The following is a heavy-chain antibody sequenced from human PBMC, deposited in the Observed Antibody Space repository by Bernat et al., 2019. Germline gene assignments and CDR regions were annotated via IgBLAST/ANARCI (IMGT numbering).Heavy chain of an antibody. J-gene: IGHJ6*02. D-gene: IGHD2-15*01. CDR2: ISAYNGNT. CDR1: GYTFTSYG. CDR3: ARELPGCCSSGSCYVGDGMDV. Sequence: QVQLVQSGAELKKPGASVKVSCKASGYTFTSYGISWVRQAPGQGLEWMGWISAYNGNTNYAQKLQGRVTMTTDTSTSTAYMELRSLRSDDTAVYYCARELPGCCSSGSCYVGDGMDVWGQGTTVTVSS. V-gene: IGHV1-18*01.